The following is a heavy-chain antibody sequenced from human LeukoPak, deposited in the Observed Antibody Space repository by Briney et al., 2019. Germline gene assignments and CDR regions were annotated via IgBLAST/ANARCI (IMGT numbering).Heavy chain of an antibody. CDR1: GGSISSYY. CDR2: VYYSGST. V-gene: IGHV4-59*01. CDR3: AREVGIAAAGDNWFDP. J-gene: IGHJ5*02. D-gene: IGHD6-13*01. Sequence: SETLSLTCTVSGGSISSYYWTWIRQPPGKGLEWIGYVYYSGSTNYNPSLKSRVTISVDTSKNQFSLKLSSVTAADTAVYYCAREVGIAAAGDNWFDPWGQGTLVTVPS.